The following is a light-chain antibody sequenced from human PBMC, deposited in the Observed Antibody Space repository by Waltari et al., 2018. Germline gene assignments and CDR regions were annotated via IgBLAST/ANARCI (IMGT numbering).Light chain of an antibody. J-gene: IGKJ1*01. CDR2: WAS. V-gene: IGKV4-1*01. CDR1: QSVFYSSNNRNY. Sequence: DIVMTQSPDSLAVSLGERATINCKSSQSVFYSSNNRNYLGWYQPKAGQPPKLLIYWASAWESGVPVRFSGSGSGTDFTLTISNLQAEDVAVYYCQQYYATPRTFGQGTKVAIK. CDR3: QQYYATPRT.